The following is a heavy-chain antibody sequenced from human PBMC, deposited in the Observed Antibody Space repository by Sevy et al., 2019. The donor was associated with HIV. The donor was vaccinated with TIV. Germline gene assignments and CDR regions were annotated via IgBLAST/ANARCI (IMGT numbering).Heavy chain of an antibody. V-gene: IGHV3-30-3*01. CDR2: ISYDGSNK. J-gene: IGHJ6*02. CDR1: GFTFSSYA. Sequence: GGSLRLSCAASGFTFSSYAMHWVRQAPGKGLEWVAVISYDGSNKYYADSVKGRFTISRDNSKNTLYLQMNSLRAEETAVYYCARELGAHYYYYGMDVWGQGTTVTVSS. D-gene: IGHD3-16*01. CDR3: ARELGAHYYYYGMDV.